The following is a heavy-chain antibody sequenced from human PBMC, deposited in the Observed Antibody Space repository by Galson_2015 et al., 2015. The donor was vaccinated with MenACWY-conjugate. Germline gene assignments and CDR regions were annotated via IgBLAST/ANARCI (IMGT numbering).Heavy chain of an antibody. Sequence: CAISGDSVSSKSVAWNWIRQSPSRGLEWLGRTYYRSKWFNDYAMSVKSRITISPDTSKNQFSLQLNSVTPEDTAVYYCARWRWHQSEFDNWGQGTLVTVTS. V-gene: IGHV6-1*01. CDR2: TYYRSKWFN. CDR1: GDSVSSKSVA. CDR3: ARWRWHQSEFDN. J-gene: IGHJ4*02. D-gene: IGHD5-24*01.